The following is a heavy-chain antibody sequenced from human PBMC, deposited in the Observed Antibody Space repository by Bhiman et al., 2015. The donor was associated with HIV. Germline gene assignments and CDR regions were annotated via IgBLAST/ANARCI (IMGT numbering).Heavy chain of an antibody. D-gene: IGHD1-26*01. CDR1: GFTFSSHS. V-gene: IGHV3-21*06. Sequence: EVQLVESGGGLVKPGGSLRLSCAASGFTFSSHSMNWVRQAPGKGLEWVSSISSSSYYIYYADSVKGRFTISRDNAKNSVYLQMNSLRAEDTAVYYCARGDIVIRYFDHWGQGTLVTVSS. CDR2: ISSSSYYI. J-gene: IGHJ4*02. CDR3: ARGDIVIRYFDH.